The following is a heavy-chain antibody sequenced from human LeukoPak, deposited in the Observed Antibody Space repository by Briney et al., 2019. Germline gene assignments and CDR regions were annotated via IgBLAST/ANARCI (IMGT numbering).Heavy chain of an antibody. J-gene: IGHJ4*02. CDR3: ARHYYHDSGHGGY. Sequence: GASLRLSCAASGFTFRDYYMSWIRQAPGKALEWLSYISSSGSTIYYADCVKGRFPISRDNAKNTLYLQMNSLRVEYTAVYYCARHYYHDSGHGGYWGQGTLVTVSS. V-gene: IGHV3-11*01. CDR1: GFTFRDYY. D-gene: IGHD3-10*01. CDR2: ISSSGSTI.